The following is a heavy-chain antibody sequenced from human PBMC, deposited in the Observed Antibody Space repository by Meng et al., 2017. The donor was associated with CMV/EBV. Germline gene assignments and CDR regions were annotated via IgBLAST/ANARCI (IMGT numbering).Heavy chain of an antibody. J-gene: IGHJ4*02. V-gene: IGHV1-2*02. CDR1: GYTFTGYY. D-gene: IGHD6-13*01. CDR3: ARVNQVRIAAAGIGY. Sequence: ASVPVSCKASGYTFTGYYMHWVRHPPGQGLEWMGWINPNSGGTNYAQKFQGRVTMTRDTSISTAYMELSRLRSDDTAVYYCARVNQVRIAAAGIGYWGQGTLVTVSS. CDR2: INPNSGGT.